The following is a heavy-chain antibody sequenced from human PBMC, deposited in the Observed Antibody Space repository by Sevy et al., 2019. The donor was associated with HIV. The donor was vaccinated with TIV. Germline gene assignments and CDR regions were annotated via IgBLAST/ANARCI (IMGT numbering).Heavy chain of an antibody. Sequence: SETLSLTCTVSGDSISNDYWSWIRQPPGKGLEWIGYIYNSGSTNYNPSLKSRVTISLDTSKNQFSVKLSSVTAADTAVYYCARGTFSYGYWREFDYWGQGTLVTVSS. D-gene: IGHD5-18*01. CDR2: IYNSGST. J-gene: IGHJ4*02. CDR3: ARGTFSYGYWREFDY. CDR1: GDSISNDY. V-gene: IGHV4-59*01.